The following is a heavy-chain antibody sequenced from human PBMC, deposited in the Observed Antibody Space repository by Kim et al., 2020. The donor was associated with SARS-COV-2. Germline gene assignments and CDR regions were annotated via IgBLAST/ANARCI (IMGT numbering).Heavy chain of an antibody. D-gene: IGHD6-13*01. Sequence: GGSLRLSCAASGFTFSSYGMHWVRQAPGKGLEWVALIWYDGINKYYADSVKGRFTVSRDNSKNTLYLQMNSLRAEDTAVYYCAREGGSFSSSFSYFDYWGQGTLVTVSS. CDR3: AREGGSFSSSFSYFDY. CDR1: GFTFSSYG. J-gene: IGHJ4*02. V-gene: IGHV3-33*01. CDR2: IWYDGINK.